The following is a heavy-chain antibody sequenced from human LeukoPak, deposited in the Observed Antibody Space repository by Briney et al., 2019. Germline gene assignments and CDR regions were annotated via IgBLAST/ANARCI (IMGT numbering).Heavy chain of an antibody. Sequence: PSETLSLTCTVSGGSISSGGYYWSWIRQHPGKGLEWIGYIYYSGSTYYNPSLKSRVTISVDTSKNQFSLKLSSVTAADTAVYYCARDRGYYDSSGYPDYWGQGTLVTVSS. CDR1: GGSISSGGYY. J-gene: IGHJ4*02. D-gene: IGHD3-22*01. CDR2: IYYSGST. CDR3: ARDRGYYDSSGYPDY. V-gene: IGHV4-31*03.